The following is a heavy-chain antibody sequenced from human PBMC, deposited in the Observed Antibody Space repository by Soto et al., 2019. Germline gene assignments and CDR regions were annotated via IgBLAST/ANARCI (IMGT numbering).Heavy chain of an antibody. CDR3: ARETVRTFDY. CDR1: GFTFSSYA. Sequence: QVQLVESGGGVVQPGRSLRLSCAASGFTFSSYAMHWVRQAPGKGLEWVAVISYDGSNKYYADSVKGRFTISRDNSKNTLYLQMNSLRAEHTAMYYCARETVRTFDYWGQGTLVTVSS. J-gene: IGHJ4*02. CDR2: ISYDGSNK. V-gene: IGHV3-30-3*01. D-gene: IGHD3-16*01.